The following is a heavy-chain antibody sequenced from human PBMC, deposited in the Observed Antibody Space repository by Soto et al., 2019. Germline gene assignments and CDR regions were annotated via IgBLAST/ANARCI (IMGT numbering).Heavy chain of an antibody. CDR2: IYYSGET. Sequence: SETLSLTCTDSGVSISGTSYYCGWIRQTPAKGLEWIGTIYYSGETFYNPSLKSRVTISIDTSKNQFSLNLTSVTAADTAIYYCARHGSFWGQGALVTVSS. V-gene: IGHV4-39*01. CDR3: ARHGSF. J-gene: IGHJ1*01. CDR1: GVSISGTSYY. D-gene: IGHD3-16*02.